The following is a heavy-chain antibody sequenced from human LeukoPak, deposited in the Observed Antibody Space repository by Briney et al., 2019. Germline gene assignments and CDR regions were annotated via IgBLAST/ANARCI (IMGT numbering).Heavy chain of an antibody. CDR2: FSYCGST. V-gene: IGHV4-59*07. CDR3: ARMYSGTSYYFDY. CDR1: GVSISTHY. D-gene: IGHD1-26*01. J-gene: IGHJ4*02. Sequence: SDTLSLICSVSGVSISTHYWLWLRQPPAKGLEWLGFFSYCGSTKYNPSLKSRVTMSVDTSKNQFSLKLNSVTAADTAVYYCARMYSGTSYYFDYWGQGTLVTVSS.